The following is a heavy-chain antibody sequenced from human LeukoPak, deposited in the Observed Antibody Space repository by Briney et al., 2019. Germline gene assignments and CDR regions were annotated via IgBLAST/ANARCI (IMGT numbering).Heavy chain of an antibody. V-gene: IGHV4-30-4*01. CDR3: ARVAPPTYCSGGSCYSAAFDI. Sequence: PSQTLSLTCTVSGGSVSSGYYYWSWIRQPPGKRLEWIGYIYYSGSTYYNPSLKSRVSISVDTSKNQFSLKLSSVTAADTAVYYCARVAPPTYCSGGSCYSAAFDIWGQGTMVTVSS. J-gene: IGHJ3*02. D-gene: IGHD2-15*01. CDR1: GGSVSSGYYY. CDR2: IYYSGST.